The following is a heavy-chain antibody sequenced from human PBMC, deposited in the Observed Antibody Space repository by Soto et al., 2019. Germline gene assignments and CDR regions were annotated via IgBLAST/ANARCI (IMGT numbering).Heavy chain of an antibody. J-gene: IGHJ6*02. D-gene: IGHD2-21*02. Sequence: QVQLQESGPGLVKPSQTLSLTCTVSGGSISSGGYYWSWIRQHPGKGLEWIGYLYYSGSTYSNPSLKSRVTISVDTSKNQFTLQLSSVHAADTAVYYCARVCGGDCHYGMDVWGQGTTVTVSS. V-gene: IGHV4-31*03. CDR3: ARVCGGDCHYGMDV. CDR2: LYYSGST. CDR1: GGSISSGGYY.